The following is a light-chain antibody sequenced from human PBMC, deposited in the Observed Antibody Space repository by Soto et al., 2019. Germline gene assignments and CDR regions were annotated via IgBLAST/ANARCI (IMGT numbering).Light chain of an antibody. CDR3: QQYNSYSYT. V-gene: IGKV1-5*03. CDR2: KAS. CDR1: QTISSW. J-gene: IGKJ1*01. Sequence: DIQMTQSPSTLSGSVGDRVTNTCRASQTISSWLAWYQQKPGKAPKLLIYKASSLESGVPSRFSGSGSGTEFTLTISTLQPDDFATYYCQQYNSYSYTFGQGTRWIS.